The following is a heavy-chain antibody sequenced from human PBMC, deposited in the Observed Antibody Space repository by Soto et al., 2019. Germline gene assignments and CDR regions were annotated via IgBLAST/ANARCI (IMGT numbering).Heavy chain of an antibody. CDR3: ARAYDFWSGYYSARYYYYGMDV. D-gene: IGHD3-3*01. CDR1: GGTFSSYA. CDR2: IIPIFGTA. V-gene: IGHV1-69*13. Sequence: SVKVSCKASGGTFSSYAISWVRQAPGQGLEWMGGIIPIFGTANYAQKFQGRVTITADESTSTAYMELSSLRSEDTAVYYCARAYDFWSGYYSARYYYYGMDVWGQGTTVTVSS. J-gene: IGHJ6*02.